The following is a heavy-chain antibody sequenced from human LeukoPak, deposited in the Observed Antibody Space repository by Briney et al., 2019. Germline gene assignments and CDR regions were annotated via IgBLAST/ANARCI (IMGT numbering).Heavy chain of an antibody. CDR2: INAYNGDT. V-gene: IGHV1-18*01. J-gene: IGHJ6*03. CDR3: ARWGLVAPGTYYYYYMDV. D-gene: IGHD2-2*01. CDR1: GYTFTNYG. Sequence: GASVKVSCKASGYTFTNYGVSWVRLAPGQGLEWMGWINAYNGDTHYAQNLQGRLTMTTDTSTSMAFMELRSLRPDDTAVYFCARWGLVAPGTYYYYYMDVWGRGTTVTVSS.